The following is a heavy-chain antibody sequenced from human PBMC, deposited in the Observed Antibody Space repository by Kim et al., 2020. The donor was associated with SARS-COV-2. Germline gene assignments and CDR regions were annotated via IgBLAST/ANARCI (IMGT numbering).Heavy chain of an antibody. V-gene: IGHV3-23*01. D-gene: IGHD7-27*01. CDR2: ISDNGVST. J-gene: IGHJ5*02. Sequence: GGSLRLSCVASGFTFNSYAMHWVRQAPGKWLEWVSGISDNGVSTNYVDSVKGRFTISRENSNNTLFLHVHSLSAEDTAIYYCARGHWGSWLWITWFDRWG. CDR3: ARGHWGSWLWITWFDR. CDR1: GFTFNSYA.